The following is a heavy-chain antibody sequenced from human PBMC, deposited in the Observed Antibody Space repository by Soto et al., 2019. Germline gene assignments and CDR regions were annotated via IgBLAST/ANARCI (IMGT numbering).Heavy chain of an antibody. CDR2: IIPILGIP. J-gene: IGHJ6*02. Sequence: QVQLVKSGAEVKKPGSSVKVSCKASGGTFSSYTISWVRQAPGQGLEWMGRIIPILGIPNYAQKFQGRVTITAGKSTSTAYMELSSLRSEDTAVYYCARVRGSYGIDVWGQGTTVTVSS. CDR1: GGTFSSYT. D-gene: IGHD3-10*01. CDR3: ARVRGSYGIDV. V-gene: IGHV1-69*02.